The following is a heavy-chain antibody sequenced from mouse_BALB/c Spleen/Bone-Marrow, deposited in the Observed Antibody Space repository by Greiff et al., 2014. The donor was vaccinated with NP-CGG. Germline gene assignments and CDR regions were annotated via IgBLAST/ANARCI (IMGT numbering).Heavy chain of an antibody. Sequence: VQLQQPGAELVKPGASVKLSCTASGFNIKDTYMHWVKQRPEQGLEWIGRIDPANGNTKYDPKFRGKATITADTSSNTAYLQRRSLADEATAFYDCAYDSSYDYFDYWGQGTPLTVSA. CDR3: AYDSSYDYFDY. CDR2: IDPANGNT. V-gene: IGHV14-3*02. J-gene: IGHJ2*01. CDR1: GFNIKDTY. D-gene: IGHD1-1*01.